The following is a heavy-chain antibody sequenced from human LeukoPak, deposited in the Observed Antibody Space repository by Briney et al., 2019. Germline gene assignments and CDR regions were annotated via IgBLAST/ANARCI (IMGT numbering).Heavy chain of an antibody. Sequence: ASVKVSCKASGSTFTDYYMHWVRQAPGQGLEWMGWINPNSGGTNYAQKFQGRVTMTRDTSISTAYMELSSLRSDDTAVYYCARDRGFGDYYYYYMDVWGKGTTVTISS. V-gene: IGHV1-2*02. CDR3: ARDRGFGDYYYYYMDV. J-gene: IGHJ6*03. CDR2: INPNSGGT. CDR1: GSTFTDYY. D-gene: IGHD3-10*01.